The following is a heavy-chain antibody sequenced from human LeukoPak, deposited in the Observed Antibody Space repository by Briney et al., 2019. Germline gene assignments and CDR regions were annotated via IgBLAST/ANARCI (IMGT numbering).Heavy chain of an antibody. CDR3: TRDQMNY. J-gene: IGHJ4*02. CDR2: IFSNGDT. CDR1: DLTVSRNN. Sequence: SGGSLRSSCTASDLTVSRNNMLWFGQAPGKGLEWVSLIFSNGDTHYADSVKGRFTISRDTSKNTVSLQMNSLRVEDTAMYYCTRDQMNYWGQGTLVTVSS. V-gene: IGHV3-53*01. D-gene: IGHD5-24*01.